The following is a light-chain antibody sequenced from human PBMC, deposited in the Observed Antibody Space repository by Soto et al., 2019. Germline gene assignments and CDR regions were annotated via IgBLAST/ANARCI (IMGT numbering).Light chain of an antibody. Sequence: QSALTQPPSASGSPGQSVTISCTGTSSDVGAYKFVSWYQLHPGKAPKLMIYEVNVRPSGVPDRFSGSKSGNTASLNVSGLQVEDEADYYCSSYGGRSNLGFGGGTKLTVL. J-gene: IGLJ2*01. CDR2: EVN. V-gene: IGLV2-8*01. CDR3: SSYGGRSNLG. CDR1: SSDVGAYKF.